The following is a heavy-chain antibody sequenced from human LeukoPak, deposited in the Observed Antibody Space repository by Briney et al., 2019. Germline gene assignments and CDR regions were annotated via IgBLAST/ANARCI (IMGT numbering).Heavy chain of an antibody. Sequence: GGSLRLSCAASGFTFSSYGMHWVRQASGKGLEWVAVISYDGSNKYYADSVKGRFTISRDNSKNTLYLQMNSLRAEDTAVYYCAKDEYSSSSPDYWGQGTLVTVSS. V-gene: IGHV3-30*18. D-gene: IGHD6-6*01. CDR3: AKDEYSSSSPDY. CDR2: ISYDGSNK. J-gene: IGHJ4*02. CDR1: GFTFSSYG.